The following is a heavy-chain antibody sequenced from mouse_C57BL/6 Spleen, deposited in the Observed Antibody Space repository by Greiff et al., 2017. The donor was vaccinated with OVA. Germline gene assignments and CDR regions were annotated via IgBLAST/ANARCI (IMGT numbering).Heavy chain of an antibody. CDR2: ISYDGSN. Sequence: EVKLVESGPGLVKPSQTLSLTCSVTGYSITSGYYWNWIRQFPGNKLEWMGYISYDGSNNYNPSLKNRISITRDTSKNQFFLKLNSVTTEDTATYYCARGGLTGPFDYWGQGTTLTVSS. V-gene: IGHV3-6*01. D-gene: IGHD4-1*01. CDR1: GYSITSGYY. CDR3: ARGGLTGPFDY. J-gene: IGHJ2*01.